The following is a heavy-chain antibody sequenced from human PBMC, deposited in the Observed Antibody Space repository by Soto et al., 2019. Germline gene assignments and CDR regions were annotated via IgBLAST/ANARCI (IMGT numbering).Heavy chain of an antibody. D-gene: IGHD2-8*02. J-gene: IGHJ4*02. CDR3: VQGNWWLVS. CDR1: GFTFSDYA. CDR2: VSSDGERK. Sequence: PGGSLRLSCSASGFTFSDYAMHWVRQPPGKGLEWVATVSSDGERKYYAMSVKGRFAISKDNSMSTLLLQMDTLGPDDTAIYYCVQGNWWLVSWGQGALVTVSS. V-gene: IGHV3-30*03.